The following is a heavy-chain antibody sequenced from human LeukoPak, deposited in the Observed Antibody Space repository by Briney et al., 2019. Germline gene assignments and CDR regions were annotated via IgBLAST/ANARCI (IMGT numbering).Heavy chain of an antibody. CDR3: ASRLGYCSSTSCYNWFDP. Sequence: TSETLSLTCTVSGGSISSSSYYWGWIRQPPGKGLEWIGSIYYSGSTYYNPSLKSRVTISVDTSKNQFSLKLSSVTAADTAVYYCASRLGYCSSTSCYNWFDPWRQGTLVTVSS. CDR1: GGSISSSSYY. CDR2: IYYSGST. J-gene: IGHJ5*02. D-gene: IGHD2-2*01. V-gene: IGHV4-39*01.